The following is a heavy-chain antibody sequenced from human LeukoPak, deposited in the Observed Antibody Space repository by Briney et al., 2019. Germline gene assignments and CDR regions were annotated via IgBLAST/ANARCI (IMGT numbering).Heavy chain of an antibody. D-gene: IGHD3-10*01. CDR3: ARALWFGEPYYFDY. J-gene: IGHJ4*02. CDR1: GFTFSRYW. CDR2: IKQDGSEK. V-gene: IGHV3-7*01. Sequence: GGSLRLSCAASGFTFSRYWMTWVRQAPGKGLEWVANIKQDGSEKYYVDSVKGRFTISRDNAKNSLYLQMNSLRAEDTAVYYCARALWFGEPYYFDYWGQGTLVTVSS.